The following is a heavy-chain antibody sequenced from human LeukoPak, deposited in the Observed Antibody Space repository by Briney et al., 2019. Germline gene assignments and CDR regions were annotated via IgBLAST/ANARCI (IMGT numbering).Heavy chain of an antibody. V-gene: IGHV3-23*01. CDR3: GKTTVGYSSGQKPAWPVDY. CDR2: IFGSGGSP. D-gene: IGHD5-18*01. Sequence: GGSLRLSCEASGCTFGSHAMYWVRQAPGKGLEWVAGIFGSGGSPHYADSVKSRFTISRDNSRNTVYLQINSLRADDTAVYYCGKTTVGYSSGQKPAWPVDYWGQGTLVTVSS. CDR1: GCTFGSHA. J-gene: IGHJ4*02.